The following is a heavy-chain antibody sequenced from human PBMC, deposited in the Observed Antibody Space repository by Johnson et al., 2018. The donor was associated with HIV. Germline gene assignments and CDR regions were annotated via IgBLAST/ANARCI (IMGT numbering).Heavy chain of an antibody. CDR3: ARDVTAGNDAFDI. J-gene: IGHJ3*02. Sequence: VQLVESGGGVVQPGRSLTLSCVASGFTVRSNYMSWVRQAPGTGLEWVSVIYSGGRSYYADSVKGRLTLSRDNSNNTLYLQMNSPRAEDTAVYYCARDVTAGNDAFDIWGQGTMVTVSS. V-gene: IGHV3-66*02. CDR1: GFTVRSNY. CDR2: IYSGGRS. D-gene: IGHD1-1*01.